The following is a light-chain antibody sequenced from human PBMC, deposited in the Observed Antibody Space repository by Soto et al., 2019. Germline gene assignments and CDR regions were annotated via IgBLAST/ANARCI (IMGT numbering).Light chain of an antibody. J-gene: IGKJ1*01. CDR2: WAS. V-gene: IGKV4-1*01. Sequence: DIVMTQSPDSLTVSLGERATINCKSSQSVLYSSNNKNSLAWYQQKPGQPPKLIIYWASTRASGVPDRFSGSGSWTDLTLTISSLQAEDVAVYSCHQYYTTPPTFGQGTKVEIK. CDR3: HQYYTTPPT. CDR1: QSVLYSSNNKNS.